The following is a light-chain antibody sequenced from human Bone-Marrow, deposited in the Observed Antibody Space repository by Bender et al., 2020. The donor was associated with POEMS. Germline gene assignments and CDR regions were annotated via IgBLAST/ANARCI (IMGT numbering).Light chain of an antibody. CDR3: SSYAGSTIWV. CDR2: EGS. CDR1: SSDVGSYNL. Sequence: QSALTQPASVSGSPGQSITISCTGTSSDVGSYNLVSWYQQHPGKAPKLMIYEGSYRPSGVSDRFSGSKSGNTASLTISGLQAEDEAYYYCSSYAGSTIWVFGGGTKLTVL. V-gene: IGLV2-14*02. J-gene: IGLJ3*02.